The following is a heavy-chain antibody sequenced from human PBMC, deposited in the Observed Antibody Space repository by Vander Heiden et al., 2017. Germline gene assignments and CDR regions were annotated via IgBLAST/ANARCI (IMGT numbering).Heavy chain of an antibody. V-gene: IGHV3-15*07. J-gene: IGHJ3*02. CDR2: IKSKAEGGAT. Sequence: EVQLVESGGGLVKPGRSLRLSCAVSGCTFTNAWMNWVRQAPGKGLEWVGRIKSKAEGGATDYAAPVKGRFTISRDDSENTVYLQMNSLKSEDTAVYYCTTGGSYSAFDIWGQGTMVTVSS. D-gene: IGHD1-26*01. CDR3: TTGGSYSAFDI. CDR1: GCTFTNAW.